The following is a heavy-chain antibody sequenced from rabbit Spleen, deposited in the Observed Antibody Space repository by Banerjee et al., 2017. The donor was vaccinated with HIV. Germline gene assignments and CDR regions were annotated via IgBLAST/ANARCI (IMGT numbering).Heavy chain of an antibody. Sequence: QEQLVESGGGLVKPGTSLTLTCTVSGFSFSSNWICWVRQAPGKGLEWIACIDTNDGDTDYASWAKGRFTISKTSSTTVTLQMTSLTVADTATYFCARDNGTSFSTYGMDLWGQGTLVTVS. CDR3: ARDNGTSFSTYGMDL. CDR2: IDTNDGDT. CDR1: GFSFSSNW. D-gene: IGHD8-1*01. J-gene: IGHJ6*01. V-gene: IGHV1S45*01.